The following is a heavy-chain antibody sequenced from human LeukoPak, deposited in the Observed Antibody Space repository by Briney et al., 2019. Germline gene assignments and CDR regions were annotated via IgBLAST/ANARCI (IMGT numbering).Heavy chain of an antibody. D-gene: IGHD6-13*01. CDR3: AKAAVYSRSWTPFDD. CDR2: IIGSGEKT. J-gene: IGHJ4*02. Sequence: GGSLRLSRVASGFTFSSHAMNWVRQAPGKGLEWVSGIIGSGEKTYFADSVKGRFTISRDNSKNTLYLQMNSLRAEDTAVYYCAKAAVYSRSWTPFDDWGQGTLVTVSS. V-gene: IGHV3-23*01. CDR1: GFTFSSHA.